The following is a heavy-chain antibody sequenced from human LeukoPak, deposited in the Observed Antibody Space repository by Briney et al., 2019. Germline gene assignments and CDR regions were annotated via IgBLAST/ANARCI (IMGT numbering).Heavy chain of an antibody. CDR1: GYTFTSYY. CDR2: INPNGGYT. CDR3: AREERWLQSLDY. D-gene: IGHD5-24*01. Sequence: ASVKVSYKASGYTFTSYYMHWVRQAPGQGPEWMGIINPNGGYTKYAQTFQGRVTMTGDTSTGTLYLELSSLRSEDTAVYYCAREERWLQSLDYWGQGSLVTVSS. V-gene: IGHV1-46*01. J-gene: IGHJ4*02.